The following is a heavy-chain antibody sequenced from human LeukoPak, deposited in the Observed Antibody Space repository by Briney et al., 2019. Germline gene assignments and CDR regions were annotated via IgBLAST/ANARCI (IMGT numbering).Heavy chain of an antibody. CDR3: ARIRMVRGVIIEGFDY. Sequence: ASVKVSCKASGYTFTSYAMHWVRQAPGQRLEWMGWINAGNGNTKYSQKFQGRVTITRDTSASTAYMELNSLRSEDTAVYYCARIRMVRGVIIEGFDYWGQGTLVTVSS. D-gene: IGHD3-10*01. CDR2: INAGNGNT. V-gene: IGHV1-3*01. J-gene: IGHJ4*02. CDR1: GYTFTSYA.